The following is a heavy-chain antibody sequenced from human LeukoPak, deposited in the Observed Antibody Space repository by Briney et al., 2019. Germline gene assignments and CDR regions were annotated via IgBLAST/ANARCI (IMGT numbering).Heavy chain of an antibody. CDR3: VKLPYSDTSAYYVDY. CDR2: ISSNRGST. D-gene: IGHD3-22*01. V-gene: IGHV3-64D*06. CDR1: GFTFSTSA. J-gene: IGHJ4*02. Sequence: PGGSLRLSCSASGFTFSTSAIHWVRQAPGKGLEYVSAISSNRGSTYYAGSVKGRFTISRDNSKNTLSLQMSSLRPEDTAVYYCVKLPYSDTSAYYVDYWGQGTLVTVSS.